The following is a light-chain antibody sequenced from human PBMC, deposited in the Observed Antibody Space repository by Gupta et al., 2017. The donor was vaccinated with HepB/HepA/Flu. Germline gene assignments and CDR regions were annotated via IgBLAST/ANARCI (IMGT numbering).Light chain of an antibody. CDR1: QSISSW. J-gene: IGKJ1*01. CDR3: QHENSSPRT. CDR2: KAS. Sequence: DIQMTQSPSTLSASVGDRVTITCRASQSISSWLAWFQQKPGKAPKFLIYKASRVESGVPSRFSGSGSGTEFTLTINSLQTDDFATYYCQHENSSPRTFGQGTKVENK. V-gene: IGKV1-5*03.